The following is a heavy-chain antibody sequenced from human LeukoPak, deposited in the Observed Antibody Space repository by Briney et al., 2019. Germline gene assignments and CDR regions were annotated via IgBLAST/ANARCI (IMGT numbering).Heavy chain of an antibody. CDR2: ISYDGSNK. D-gene: IGHD2-15*01. Sequence: GGSLRLSCAASGFTFSSYAMHWVRQAPGKGLEWVAVISYDGSNKYYADSVKGRFTISRDNSKNTLYLQMDSLRAEDTAVYYCAKDLGCGGGTCYDNRLDWGQGTLVTVSS. CDR3: AKDLGCGGGTCYDNRLD. J-gene: IGHJ4*02. CDR1: GFTFSSYA. V-gene: IGHV3-30-3*01.